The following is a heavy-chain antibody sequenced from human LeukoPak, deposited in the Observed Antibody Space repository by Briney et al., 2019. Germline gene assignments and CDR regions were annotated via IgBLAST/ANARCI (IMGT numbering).Heavy chain of an antibody. CDR1: GFTITSNY. D-gene: IGHD5-12*01. CDR2: ISSGGNT. J-gene: IGHJ4*02. CDR3: AREVRGYYFDY. V-gene: IGHV3-53*01. Sequence: GGSLSLSCAASGFTITSNYMTWVRQAPGKGLVCVSVISSGGNTYYADSVKGRFTISRDNSMNTMYLQMSGLRAEDTAVYYCAREVRGYYFDYWGQGTLVTASS.